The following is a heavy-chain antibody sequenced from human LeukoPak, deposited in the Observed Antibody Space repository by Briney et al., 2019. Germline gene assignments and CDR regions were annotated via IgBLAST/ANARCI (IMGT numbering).Heavy chain of an antibody. CDR3: ARGSSGSKGGSGSYSYYFDY. D-gene: IGHD3-10*01. J-gene: IGHJ4*02. CDR1: GGSISSGGYY. V-gene: IGHV4-31*03. Sequence: SETLSLTYTVSGGSISSGGYYWSWIRQHPGEGLEWIGYIYYSGSTYYNPSLKSRVTISVDTSKNQFSLKLSSVTAADTAVYYCARGSSGSKGGSGSYSYYFDYWGQGTLVTVSS. CDR2: IYYSGST.